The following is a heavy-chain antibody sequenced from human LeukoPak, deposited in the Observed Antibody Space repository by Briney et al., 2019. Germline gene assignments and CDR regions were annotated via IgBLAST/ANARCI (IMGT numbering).Heavy chain of an antibody. D-gene: IGHD6-19*01. V-gene: IGHV4-59*03. J-gene: IGHJ4*02. Sequence: SETLSLTCAVSGGSINNYHWSWIRQPPGKGLEWIGCFYHSGSTSYNPSLKSRVTISVDASKSVFSLKLDSVTAADTAMYFCASTQQWLAFDYWGQGILVTVSS. CDR3: ASTQQWLAFDY. CDR1: GGSINNYH. CDR2: FYHSGST.